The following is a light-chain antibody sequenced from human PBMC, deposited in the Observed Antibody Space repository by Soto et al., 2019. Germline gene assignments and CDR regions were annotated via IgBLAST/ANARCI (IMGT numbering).Light chain of an antibody. Sequence: DIQMTQSPSSLSASVGDRVTITCRASQSISSYLNWYQQKPGKAPKLLIYAASSLQSGVPSRFRGSVSGTDFTLTISSLQPEDFATYYCQQSYSTPRTFGQGTKV. CDR3: QQSYSTPRT. CDR1: QSISSY. V-gene: IGKV1-39*01. J-gene: IGKJ1*01. CDR2: AAS.